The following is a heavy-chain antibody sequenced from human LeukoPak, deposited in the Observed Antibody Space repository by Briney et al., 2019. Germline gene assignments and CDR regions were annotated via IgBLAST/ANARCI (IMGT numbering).Heavy chain of an antibody. J-gene: IGHJ4*02. V-gene: IGHV4-34*01. D-gene: IGHD2-15*01. Sequence: PSETLSLTCAVYGGSFSGYYWSWIRRPPGKGLEWIGEINHSGSTNYNPSLKSRVTISVDTSKNQFSLKLSSVTAADTAVYYCASAHPITVGYYFDYWGQGTLVTVSS. CDR1: GGSFSGYY. CDR3: ASAHPITVGYYFDY. CDR2: INHSGST.